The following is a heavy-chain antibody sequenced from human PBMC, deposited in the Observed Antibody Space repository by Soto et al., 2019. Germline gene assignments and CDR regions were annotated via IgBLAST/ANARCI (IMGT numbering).Heavy chain of an antibody. V-gene: IGHV1-69*01. Sequence: QVQLVQSGAEVKKPGSSVKVSCKASGGTFSSYAISWVRQAPGQGLEWMGGIIPIFGTANYAQKFQGRVTITADESTSTAYMELSSLTSEDTAVYYCAVLTMTSTYYSQYRRYYYGMDVWCQGTTVTVSS. D-gene: IGHD2-15*01. CDR3: AVLTMTSTYYSQYRRYYYGMDV. CDR2: IIPIFGTA. J-gene: IGHJ6*02. CDR1: GGTFSSYA.